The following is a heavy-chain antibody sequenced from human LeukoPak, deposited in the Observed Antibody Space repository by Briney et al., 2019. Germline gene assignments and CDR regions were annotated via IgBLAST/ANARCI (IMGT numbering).Heavy chain of an antibody. V-gene: IGHV4-39*07. CDR2: IYYSGST. CDR1: GGSISSSSYY. J-gene: IGHJ4*02. Sequence: SETLSLTCTVSGGSISSSSYYWGWIRQPPGKGLEWIGNIYYSGSTNYNPSLKSRVTISVDKSKNQFSLKLSSVTAADTAVYYCARRDYWGQGTLVTVSS. CDR3: ARRDY.